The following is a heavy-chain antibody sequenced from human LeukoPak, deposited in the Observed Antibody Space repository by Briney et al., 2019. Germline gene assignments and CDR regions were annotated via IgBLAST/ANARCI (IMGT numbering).Heavy chain of an antibody. CDR3: ARAIVGATGNWFDP. D-gene: IGHD1-26*01. CDR1: GYTFTGYY. V-gene: IGHV7-4-1*02. J-gene: IGHJ5*02. Sequence: ASVKVSCKASGYTFTGYYMHWVRQAPGQGLEWMGWINTNTGNPTYAQGFTGRFVFSLDTSVSTAYLQISSLKAEDTAVYYCARAIVGATGNWFDPWGQGTLVTVSS. CDR2: INTNTGNP.